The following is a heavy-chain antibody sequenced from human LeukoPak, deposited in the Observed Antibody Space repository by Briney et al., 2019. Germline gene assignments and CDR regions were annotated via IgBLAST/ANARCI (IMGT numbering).Heavy chain of an antibody. CDR2: IGTAGDT. V-gene: IGHV3-13*01. Sequence: PRGSLRLSCAASGFTFSSYDMHWVRQATGKGLEWVSAIGTAGDTYYPASVRGRFTISRENAKNSLYLQMNSLRAGDTAVYYCARGHYYDNSGYPDYWGQGTLVTVSS. J-gene: IGHJ4*02. D-gene: IGHD3-22*01. CDR3: ARGHYYDNSGYPDY. CDR1: GFTFSSYD.